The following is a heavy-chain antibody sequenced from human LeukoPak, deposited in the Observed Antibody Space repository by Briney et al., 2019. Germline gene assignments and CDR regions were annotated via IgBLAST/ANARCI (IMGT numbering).Heavy chain of an antibody. D-gene: IGHD5-18*01. CDR2: INHSGST. Sequence: SETLSLTCAVYGGSFSGYYWSWIRQPPGKGLEWIGEINHSGSTNYNPSLKRRDTISVDTSKNQFSLKLSSVTAADTAVYYCARVGYSYGTHFDYWGQGTLVTVSS. CDR3: ARVGYSYGTHFDY. J-gene: IGHJ4*02. V-gene: IGHV4-34*01. CDR1: GGSFSGYY.